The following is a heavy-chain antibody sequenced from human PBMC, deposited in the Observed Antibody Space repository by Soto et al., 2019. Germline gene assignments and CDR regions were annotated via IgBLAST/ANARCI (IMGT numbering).Heavy chain of an antibody. CDR2: ISAGGGNT. CDR1: GFTFSSYG. J-gene: IGHJ4*02. D-gene: IGHD4-4*01. CDR3: AKELGHSKPFDY. V-gene: IGHV3-23*01. Sequence: GGSLRLSCAASGFTFSSYGMDWVRLAPGKGLEWVSAISAGGGNTYYADSVKGRFTISRDNSKNTLFLQMNSLRTEDTAIYYCAKELGHSKPFDYWGQGTLVTVSS.